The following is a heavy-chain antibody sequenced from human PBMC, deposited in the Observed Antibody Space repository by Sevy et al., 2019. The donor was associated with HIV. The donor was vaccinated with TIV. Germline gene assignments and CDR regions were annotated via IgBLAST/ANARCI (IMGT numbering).Heavy chain of an antibody. D-gene: IGHD6-19*01. V-gene: IGHV3-9*01. CDR3: AKALSPYGSGWYRGIDS. CDR2: ITWKSGST. CDR1: GFTFDDYA. Sequence: GGSLRLSCAATGFTFDDYAMHWVRQVPGKGLEWVSGITWKSGSTGYADSVKGRFTVSRDNAKNFLYLQMYSLRPDDTAFYYCAKALSPYGSGWYRGIDSWGQRTLVTISS. J-gene: IGHJ4*02.